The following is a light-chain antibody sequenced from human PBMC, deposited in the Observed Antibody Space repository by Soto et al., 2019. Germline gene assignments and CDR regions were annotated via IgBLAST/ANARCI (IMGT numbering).Light chain of an antibody. CDR2: KAS. J-gene: IGKJ1*01. V-gene: IGKV1-5*03. CDR1: QSISSW. Sequence: DIQMTQSPSTLSASVGDRVTITCRASQSISSWLAWYQQKPGKAPKLLIYKASTLESGVPSRFSGSGSGTEFTLTISSLQPDDFATYYCQQYNSLWTFGQVTKVEIK. CDR3: QQYNSLWT.